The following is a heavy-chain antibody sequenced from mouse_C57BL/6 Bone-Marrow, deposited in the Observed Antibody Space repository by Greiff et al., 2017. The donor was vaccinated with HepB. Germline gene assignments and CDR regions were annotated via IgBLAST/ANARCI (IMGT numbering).Heavy chain of an antibody. J-gene: IGHJ3*01. CDR3: ARNEVSYYYGRGAWFAY. CDR1: GYTFTEYT. CDR2: FYPGSGSI. D-gene: IGHD1-1*01. V-gene: IGHV1-62-2*01. Sequence: QVQLKQSGAELVKPGASVKLSCKASGYTFTEYTIHWVKQRSGQGLEWIGWFYPGSGSIKYNEKFKDKATLTADKSSSTVYMELSRLTSEDSAVYFCARNEVSYYYGRGAWFAYWGQGTLVTVSA.